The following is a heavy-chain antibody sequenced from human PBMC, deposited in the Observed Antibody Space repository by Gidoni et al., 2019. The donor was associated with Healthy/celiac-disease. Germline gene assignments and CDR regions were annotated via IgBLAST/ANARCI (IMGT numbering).Heavy chain of an antibody. J-gene: IGHJ3*02. D-gene: IGHD3-22*01. CDR1: GFTFSSYG. Sequence: QVQLVESGGGVVQPGRSLRLSCAASGFTFSSYGMHWVRQAPGKGLEWVAVIWYEGSNKYYADSVKGRFHLSRDNSKNTLYLQMNSLGAEETGVYYCGRAYYYDSSGYYGAFDIWGQGTMVTVSS. CDR2: IWYEGSNK. CDR3: GRAYYYDSSGYYGAFDI. V-gene: IGHV3-33*01.